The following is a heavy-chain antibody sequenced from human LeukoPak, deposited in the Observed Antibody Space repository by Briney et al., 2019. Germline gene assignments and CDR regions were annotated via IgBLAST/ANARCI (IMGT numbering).Heavy chain of an antibody. Sequence: PSETLSLTCTVSGGSISSSSYYWSWIRQPPGKGLEWIGYIYYSGSTNYNPSLKSRVTISVDTSKNQFSLKLSSVTAADTAVYYCARDRVGATTGFDYWGQGTLVTVSS. CDR3: ARDRVGATTGFDY. D-gene: IGHD1-26*01. CDR2: IYYSGST. CDR1: GGSISSSSYY. V-gene: IGHV4-61*01. J-gene: IGHJ4*02.